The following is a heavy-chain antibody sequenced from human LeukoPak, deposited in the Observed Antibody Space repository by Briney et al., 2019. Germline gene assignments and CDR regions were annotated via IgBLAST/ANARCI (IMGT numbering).Heavy chain of an antibody. J-gene: IGHJ4*02. Sequence: GESLKISCKGSGYSFISYWIGGARQMPGKGLEWMGIIYPGDSDTRYSPSFQGQVTISADKSISTAYLQWSSLKASDTAMYYCARLGCSGGSCYSPTSLSDYWGQGTLVTVSS. CDR3: ARLGCSGGSCYSPTSLSDY. CDR1: GYSFISYW. D-gene: IGHD2-15*01. V-gene: IGHV5-51*01. CDR2: IYPGDSDT.